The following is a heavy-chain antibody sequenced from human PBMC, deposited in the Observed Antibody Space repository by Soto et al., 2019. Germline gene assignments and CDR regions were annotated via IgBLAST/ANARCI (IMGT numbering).Heavy chain of an antibody. CDR1: GFTFSRYW. Sequence: PGGSLRLSCAASGFTFSRYWMHWVRQAPGKGLVWVSRISSYGSDTHYADSVKGRFTISRDNAKNTVYLQMNSLRAEDTAVYYCASNYAYAEGYYWYGIDVWGQGTTVNVSS. D-gene: IGHD3-16*01. J-gene: IGHJ6*02. CDR3: ASNYAYAEGYYWYGIDV. V-gene: IGHV3-74*01. CDR2: ISSYGSDT.